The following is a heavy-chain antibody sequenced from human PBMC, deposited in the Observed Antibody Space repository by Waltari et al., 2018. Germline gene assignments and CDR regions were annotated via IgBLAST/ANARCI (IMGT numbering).Heavy chain of an antibody. CDR2: IYPGATP. D-gene: IGHD3-10*01. CDR1: GGSLIMYS. V-gene: IGHV4-4*07. CDR3: ARIYGSGTFIYMDV. J-gene: IGHJ6*03. Sequence: QVQLQESGPGLVKPAEPLSLTGPVSGGSLIMYSCSWIRQPAGKGLEWIGRIYPGATPYYNPPLQTRIMMSVDTSQNQFSLKLSSVTAADTAVYYWARIYGSGTFIYMDVWGKGTTVTVSS.